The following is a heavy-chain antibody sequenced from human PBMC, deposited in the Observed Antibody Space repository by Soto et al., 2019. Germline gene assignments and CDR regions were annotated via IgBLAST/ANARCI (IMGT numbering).Heavy chain of an antibody. D-gene: IGHD3-22*01. J-gene: IGHJ6*02. CDR1: GYTFTSYA. V-gene: IGHV1-3*01. CDR3: ARASNYYDSSGYSSGYYYYYGMDV. CDR2: INAGNGNT. Sequence: QVQLVQSGAEVKKPGASVKVSCKASGYTFTSYAMHWVRQAPGQRLEWMGWINAGNGNTKYSQKFQGRVTITRDTSASTAYMELSSLRSEDTAVYYCARASNYYDSSGYSSGYYYYYGMDVWGQGTTVTVSS.